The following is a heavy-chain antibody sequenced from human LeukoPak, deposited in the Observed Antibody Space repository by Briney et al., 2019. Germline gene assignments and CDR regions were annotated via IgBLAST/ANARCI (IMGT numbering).Heavy chain of an antibody. J-gene: IGHJ4*02. CDR3: ARKKLVARGYFDY. CDR1: GGSISSSGFY. Sequence: PSETLSLTCTVSGGSISSSGFYWDWIRQPPGKGLEWIGSIYRSGTTYYNPPLKSRVTIFVDTSKSQFSLKLSSVTAADTAVYYCARKKLVARGYFDYWGQGVLVTVSS. D-gene: IGHD6-13*01. CDR2: IYRSGTT. V-gene: IGHV4-39*01.